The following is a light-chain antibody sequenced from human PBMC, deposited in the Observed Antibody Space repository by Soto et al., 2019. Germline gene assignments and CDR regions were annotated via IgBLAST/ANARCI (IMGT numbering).Light chain of an antibody. Sequence: IVMPQSPSTLSVSAGERSTLSCGASQSVGGPLAWYQQNPGQAPRLLIYGSSSRATGIPDRFSGHGSGTAFTLPISRLEHEDFAVYYCQQYGSTPLTFGGGTKVDIK. CDR2: GSS. CDR1: QSVGGP. V-gene: IGKV3-20*01. CDR3: QQYGSTPLT. J-gene: IGKJ4*01.